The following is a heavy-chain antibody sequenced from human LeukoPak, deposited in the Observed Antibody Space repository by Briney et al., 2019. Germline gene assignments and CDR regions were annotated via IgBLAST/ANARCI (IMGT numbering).Heavy chain of an antibody. CDR3: ATEGRNYDFWSGSSNFDY. Sequence: QPGGSLRLSCAASGFAFNSYAMSWVRQAPGKGLEWVSSISGSTGNTYYADSVKGRLIISRANSKNTLYLQMNSLSAEDTAVYYCATEGRNYDFWSGSSNFDYWGQGILVTVSS. J-gene: IGHJ4*02. CDR1: GFAFNSYA. V-gene: IGHV3-23*01. CDR2: ISGSTGNT. D-gene: IGHD3-3*01.